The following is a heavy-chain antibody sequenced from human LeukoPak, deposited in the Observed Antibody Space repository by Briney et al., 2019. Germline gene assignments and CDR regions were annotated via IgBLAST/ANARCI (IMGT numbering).Heavy chain of an antibody. CDR1: GGSISSYY. V-gene: IGHV4-4*07. Sequence: SETLSLTCTVSGGSISSYYWSWIRQPAGKGLEWIGRIYTSGSTNYNPSLKSRVTMSVDTSKNQFSLKLSSVTAADTAVYYCARDNYGYSSGWYEGVFDYWGQGTLATVSS. CDR3: ARDNYGYSSGWYEGVFDY. D-gene: IGHD6-19*01. CDR2: IYTSGST. J-gene: IGHJ4*02.